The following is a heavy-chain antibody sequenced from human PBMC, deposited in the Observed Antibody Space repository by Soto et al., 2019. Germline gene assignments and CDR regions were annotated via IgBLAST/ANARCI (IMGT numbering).Heavy chain of an antibody. CDR2: INHSGTT. CDR3: VRDRPTGYFDY. Sequence: SETLSLTCAVSDYSLSSGYFWGWIRQPPGKGLEWIGSINHSGTTYYHPSLKSRVTISVDTSRNHYSLKLASVTAADTAVYYCVRDRPTGYFDYWGQGALVTVSS. D-gene: IGHD1-1*01. V-gene: IGHV4-38-2*02. CDR1: DYSLSSGYF. J-gene: IGHJ4*02.